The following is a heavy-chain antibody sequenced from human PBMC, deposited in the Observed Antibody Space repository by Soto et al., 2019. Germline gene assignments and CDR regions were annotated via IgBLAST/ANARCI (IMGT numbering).Heavy chain of an antibody. CDR1: GFTFSSYA. Sequence: EVQLLESGGGLVQPGGSLRLSCAASGFTFSSYAMSWVRQAPGKGLEWVSAISGSGGSTYYADSVKGRFTISRDNSKNTLYLQMNSLRAEDTAVYYCAKDLVVVVVAATYNWFDPWGQGTLVTVSS. J-gene: IGHJ5*02. D-gene: IGHD2-15*01. V-gene: IGHV3-23*01. CDR3: AKDLVVVVVAATYNWFDP. CDR2: ISGSGGST.